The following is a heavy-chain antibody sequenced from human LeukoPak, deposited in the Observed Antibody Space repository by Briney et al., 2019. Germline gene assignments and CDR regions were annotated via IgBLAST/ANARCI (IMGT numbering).Heavy chain of an antibody. J-gene: IGHJ4*02. CDR3: ANEGGLAYYYDSSDNF. CDR2: IRYDGSNK. CDR1: GFTFSSYG. D-gene: IGHD3-22*01. Sequence: PGGSLRLSCTASGFTFSSYGMHWVRQAPGKGLEWVAFIRYDGSNKYYADSVKGRFTISRDNSKNTLYLQMNSLRAEDTAVYYCANEGGLAYYYDSSDNFWGQGTLVTVSS. V-gene: IGHV3-30*02.